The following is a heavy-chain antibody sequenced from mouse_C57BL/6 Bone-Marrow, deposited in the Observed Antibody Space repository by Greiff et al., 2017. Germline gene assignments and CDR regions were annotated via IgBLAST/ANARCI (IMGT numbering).Heavy chain of an antibody. CDR1: GYTFTSYG. V-gene: IGHV1-81*01. D-gene: IGHD1-1*01. CDR2: IYPRSGNT. Sequence: VKLVESGAELARPGASVKLSCKASGYTFTSYGISWVKQRTGQGLEWIGEIYPRSGNTYYNEKFKGKATLTADKSSSTAYMELRSLTSEDSAVYFCAREEITTVVVPFDYWGQGTTLTVSS. CDR3: AREEITTVVVPFDY. J-gene: IGHJ2*01.